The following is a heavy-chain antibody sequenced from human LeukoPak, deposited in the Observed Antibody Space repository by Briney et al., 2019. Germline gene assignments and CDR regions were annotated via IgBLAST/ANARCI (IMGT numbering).Heavy chain of an antibody. CDR3: AKMTGHPIQKYYMDV. CDR2: ISGSGDNT. Sequence: SGGSLRLSCAASGFTFSGFAMSWVRRTPGKGLEWVSGISGSGDNTLYAASVKGRFTISRDNSKNTLYLEMNSLRAEDTAIYYCAKMTGHPIQKYYMDVWGQGNTVTVSS. J-gene: IGHJ6*01. CDR1: GFTFSGFA. V-gene: IGHV3-23*01. D-gene: IGHD2/OR15-2a*01.